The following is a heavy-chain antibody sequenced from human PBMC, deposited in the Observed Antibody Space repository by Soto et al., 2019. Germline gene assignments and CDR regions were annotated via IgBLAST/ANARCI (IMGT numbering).Heavy chain of an antibody. CDR2: FDPEDGET. CDR3: ATLPPPSGWPDY. J-gene: IGHJ4*02. D-gene: IGHD6-19*01. Sequence: ASVKVSCKVSGYTLTELSMHWVRQAPGKGLEWMGGFDPEDGETIYAQKFQGRVTMTEDTSTDTAYMELSSLRSEDTAVYYCATLPPPSGWPDYWGQGTLVTVSS. V-gene: IGHV1-24*01. CDR1: GYTLTELS.